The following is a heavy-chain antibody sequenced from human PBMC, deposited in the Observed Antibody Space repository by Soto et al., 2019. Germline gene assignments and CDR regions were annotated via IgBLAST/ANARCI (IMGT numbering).Heavy chain of an antibody. CDR3: ARDITKRSYYYGMDV. D-gene: IGHD3-3*01. V-gene: IGHV1-69*06. Sequence: AASVKVSCKASGGTFSSYAISWVRQAPGQGLEWMGGIIPIFGTANYAQKFQGRVTITADKSTSTAYMELSSLRSEDTAVYYCARDITKRSYYYGMDVWGQGTTVTVSS. J-gene: IGHJ6*02. CDR2: IIPIFGTA. CDR1: GGTFSSYA.